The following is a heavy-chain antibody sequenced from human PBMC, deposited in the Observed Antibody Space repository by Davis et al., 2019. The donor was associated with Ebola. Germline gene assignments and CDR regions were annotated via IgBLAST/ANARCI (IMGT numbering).Heavy chain of an antibody. Sequence: GGSLRLSCTASGFTVSSNHMSWVRQAPGKGLEWVSVIYDQSTAYADAVRGRFIISRDKSNNTLYLEMSSLRDDDTAVYYCATTQWLREFDNWGQGTLVTVSS. J-gene: IGHJ4*02. CDR2: IYDQST. CDR3: ATTQWLREFDN. V-gene: IGHV3-53*05. D-gene: IGHD6-19*01. CDR1: GFTVSSNH.